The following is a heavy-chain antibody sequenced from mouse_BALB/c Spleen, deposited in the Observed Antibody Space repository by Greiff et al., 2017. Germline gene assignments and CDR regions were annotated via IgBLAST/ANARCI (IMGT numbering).Heavy chain of an antibody. D-gene: IGHD2-4*01. Sequence: VQLKESGGDLVKPGGSLKLSCAASGFTFSSYGMSWVRQTPDKRLEWVATISSGGSYTYYPDSVKGRFTISRDNAKNTLYLQMSSLKSEDTAMYYCARSPYYDSWFAYWGQGTLVTVSA. CDR3: ARSPYYDSWFAY. J-gene: IGHJ3*01. CDR1: GFTFSSYG. V-gene: IGHV5-6*01. CDR2: ISSGGSYT.